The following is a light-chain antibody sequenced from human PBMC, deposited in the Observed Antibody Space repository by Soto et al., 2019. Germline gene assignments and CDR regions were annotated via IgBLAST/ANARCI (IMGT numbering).Light chain of an antibody. CDR1: QSVSNNY. CDR3: QQYGVSPLMFT. CDR2: GAS. J-gene: IGKJ2*01. Sequence: DIVLVQSPGTLSLSPGERATLSCRASQSVSNNYLAWYQQKPGQAPRLLIYGASSRATGVPDRFSGSGTGTDFSLTITRLEPEDFAVYYCQQYGVSPLMFTFGQGTKVDIK. V-gene: IGKV3-20*01.